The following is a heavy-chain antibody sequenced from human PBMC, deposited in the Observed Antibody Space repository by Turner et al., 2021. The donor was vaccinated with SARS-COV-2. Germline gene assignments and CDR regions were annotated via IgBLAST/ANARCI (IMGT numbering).Heavy chain of an antibody. CDR3: ARDRDDFWSGYHRHAFDI. D-gene: IGHD3-3*01. CDR2: ISSSSRYI. CDR1: GFTFSSYS. V-gene: IGHV3-21*01. Sequence: EVQLVESGGGLVKPGGSLRLSCAASGFTFSSYSMNWVRQAPGKGREWVSSISSSSRYIYSADSVKGRFTISRDNAKNSLYLQMNSLRAEDTAVYYCARDRDDFWSGYHRHAFDIWGQGTMVTVSS. J-gene: IGHJ3*02.